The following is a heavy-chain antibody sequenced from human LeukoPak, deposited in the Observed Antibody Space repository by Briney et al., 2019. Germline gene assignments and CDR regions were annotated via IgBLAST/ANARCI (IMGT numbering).Heavy chain of an antibody. CDR3: ARGDCSSDTCYLPEYFQH. CDR2: ISAYNGHT. Sequence: ASVKVSCKASGYTLISYSISWVRQAPGQGLEWMGWISAYNGHTNYAQKLQGRVTMTTDTSTSTAYMELRSLRPDDTAVYHCARGDCSSDTCYLPEYFQHWGQGTLVTASS. CDR1: GYTLISYS. V-gene: IGHV1-18*01. D-gene: IGHD2-15*01. J-gene: IGHJ1*01.